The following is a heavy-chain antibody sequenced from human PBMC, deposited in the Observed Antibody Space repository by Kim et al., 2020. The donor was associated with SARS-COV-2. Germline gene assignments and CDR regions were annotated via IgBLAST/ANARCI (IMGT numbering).Heavy chain of an antibody. V-gene: IGHV1-24*01. J-gene: IGHJ4*02. D-gene: IGHD2-2*01. Sequence: ASVKVSCKVSGYTLTELSMHWVRQAPGKGLEWMGGFDPEDGETIYAQKFQGRVTMTEDTSTDTAYMELSSLRSEDTAVYYCATSLGYCSSTSCYGAFYYFDYWGQGTLVTVSS. CDR1: GYTLTELS. CDR3: ATSLGYCSSTSCYGAFYYFDY. CDR2: FDPEDGET.